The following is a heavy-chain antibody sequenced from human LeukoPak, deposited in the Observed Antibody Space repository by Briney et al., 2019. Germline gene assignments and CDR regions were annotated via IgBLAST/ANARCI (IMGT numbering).Heavy chain of an antibody. CDR2: IYYSGST. CDR1: GGSISSGGYY. V-gene: IGHV4-31*03. CDR3: ARSGSGRYLDY. J-gene: IGHJ4*02. Sequence: SETLSLTCTVSGGSISSGGYYWSWIRQHPGKGLEWIGYIYYSGSTYYNPSLKSRVTISVDTSKNQFSLKLSSVTAADTAVYYCARSGSGRYLDYWGQGTLVTVSS. D-gene: IGHD6-19*01.